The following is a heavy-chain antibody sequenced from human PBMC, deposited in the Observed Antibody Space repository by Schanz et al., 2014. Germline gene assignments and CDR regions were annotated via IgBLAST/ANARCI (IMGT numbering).Heavy chain of an antibody. Sequence: EVQLLESGGGLVQPGGSLRLSCAASGFTFSSNAMTWVRQAPGKGLEWVSTIGAGGTPTYYADSVKGRFTLSRDNSQNTLYLQMNSLRAEDTAVYYCAKGRWSFPSDYWGQGTLVTVSS. CDR3: AKGRWSFPSDY. V-gene: IGHV3-23*01. D-gene: IGHD1-26*01. CDR1: GFTFSSNA. CDR2: IGAGGTPT. J-gene: IGHJ4*02.